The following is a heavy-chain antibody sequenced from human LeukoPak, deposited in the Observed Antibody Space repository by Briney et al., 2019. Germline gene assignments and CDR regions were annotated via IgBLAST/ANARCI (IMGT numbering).Heavy chain of an antibody. Sequence: PGGSLRVSHAASVFTLYRYVIYCVPQAPGKGLEWVSAISGSGGSPYYADSVRGRFTISRDTITDTLYLNKSSLTVEDTAIYYCAKSPIAYGDCVTYQCFDTWGHGSMVVVSS. D-gene: IGHD4-17*01. CDR1: VFTLYRYV. J-gene: IGHJ3*02. V-gene: IGHV3-23*01. CDR2: ISGSGGSP. CDR3: AKSPIAYGDCVTYQCFDT.